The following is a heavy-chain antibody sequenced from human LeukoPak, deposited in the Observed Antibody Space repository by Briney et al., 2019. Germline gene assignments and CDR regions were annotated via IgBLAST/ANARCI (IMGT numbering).Heavy chain of an antibody. Sequence: SETLSLTCAVYGGSFSGYYWSWIRQPPGKGLEWIGEINHSGSTNYNPSLKSRVTISVDTSKNQFSLKLSSVTAADTAVYYCARQRYSYGYGYYFDYWGQGTLVTVSS. V-gene: IGHV4-34*01. D-gene: IGHD5-18*01. CDR3: ARQRYSYGYGYYFDY. J-gene: IGHJ4*02. CDR2: INHSGST. CDR1: GGSFSGYY.